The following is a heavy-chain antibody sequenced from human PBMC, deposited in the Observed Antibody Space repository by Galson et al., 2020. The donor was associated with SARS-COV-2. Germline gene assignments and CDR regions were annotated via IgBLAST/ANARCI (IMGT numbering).Heavy chain of an antibody. CDR2: ISYDGSNK. CDR1: GFTFSSYG. V-gene: IGHV3-30*18. CDR3: AKARLLWFGDTIDY. D-gene: IGHD3-10*01. Sequence: PGGYLRLSCAASGFTFSSYGMHWVRQAPGKGLEWVAVISYDGSNKYYADSVKGRFTISRDNSKNTLYLQMNSLRAEDTAVYYCAKARLLWFGDTIDYWGQGTLVTVSS. J-gene: IGHJ4*02.